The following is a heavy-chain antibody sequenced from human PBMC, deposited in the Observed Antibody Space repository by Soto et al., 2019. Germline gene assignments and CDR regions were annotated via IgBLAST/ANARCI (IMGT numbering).Heavy chain of an antibody. J-gene: IGHJ5*02. D-gene: IGHD7-27*01. CDR1: GFTFSAFP. CDR3: ARQSGEGYMKTNWFDP. Sequence: EMQLMESGGGLVRPGGSLQLSCRASGFTFSAFPIHWVRQPSGKGLEWVGRVRSRVRGHATAYAASVTGRFTISRDDSQNTPYLHLSKLKIKNTAVSYRARQSGEGYMKTNWFDPWGRGTLVPVS. V-gene: IGHV3-73*02. CDR2: VRSRVRGHAT.